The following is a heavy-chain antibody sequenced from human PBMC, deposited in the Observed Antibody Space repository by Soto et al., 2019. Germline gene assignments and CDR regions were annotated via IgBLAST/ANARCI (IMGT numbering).Heavy chain of an antibody. D-gene: IGHD5-12*01. CDR1: GGTFSSYA. CDR2: IIPIFGTA. CDR3: ARGSGARLRLGPFDY. J-gene: IGHJ4*02. Sequence: QVQLVQSGAEVKKPGYSVKVSCKASGGTFSSYAISLVRQAPGQGLEWMGGIIPIFGTANYAQKFQGRVTITADESTSTAYMELISLRSEDTAVYYCARGSGARLRLGPFDYWGQGTLVTVSS. V-gene: IGHV1-69*01.